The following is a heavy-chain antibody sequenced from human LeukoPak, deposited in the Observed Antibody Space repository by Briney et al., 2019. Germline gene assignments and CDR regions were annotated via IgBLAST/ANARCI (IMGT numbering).Heavy chain of an antibody. Sequence: SATLSLTCTVSGGSISSGGYYWSWIRQHPGKGLEWIGYIYYSGSTYYNPSLKSRVTISVDTSKNQFSLKLSSVTAADTAVYYCARISSMIVDAFDIWGQGTMVTVSS. CDR1: GGSISSGGYY. V-gene: IGHV4-31*03. D-gene: IGHD3-22*01. J-gene: IGHJ3*02. CDR2: IYYSGST. CDR3: ARISSMIVDAFDI.